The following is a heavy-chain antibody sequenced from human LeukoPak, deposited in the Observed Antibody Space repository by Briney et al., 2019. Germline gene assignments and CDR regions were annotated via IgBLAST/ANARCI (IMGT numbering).Heavy chain of an antibody. J-gene: IGHJ4*02. CDR3: ATMRRLESYFDY. CDR1: GFTFSSYS. CDR2: ISSSSSYI. Sequence: GGSLRLSCAASGFTFSSYSMNWVRQAPGKGLEWVSSISSSSSYIYYADSVKGRFTISRDNAKNSLYLQMNSLRAEDTAVYYCATMRRLESYFDYWGQGTLVTVSS. D-gene: IGHD1-1*01. V-gene: IGHV3-21*01.